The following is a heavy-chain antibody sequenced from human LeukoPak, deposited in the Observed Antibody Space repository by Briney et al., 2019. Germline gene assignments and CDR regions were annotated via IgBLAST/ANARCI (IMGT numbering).Heavy chain of an antibody. V-gene: IGHV1-2*02. CDR1: GYNFVVYY. J-gene: IGHJ4*02. CDR3: VRQGGVD. CDR2: INPNSGAT. Sequence: ASVKVSCKASGYNFVVYYMHWVRQAPGQGLEWLGWINPNSGATKYALRYQGRVTMTRDTSISTSYMEVSRLTSDDTAVYYCVRQGGVDWGQGTLVTVSS. D-gene: IGHD3-16*01.